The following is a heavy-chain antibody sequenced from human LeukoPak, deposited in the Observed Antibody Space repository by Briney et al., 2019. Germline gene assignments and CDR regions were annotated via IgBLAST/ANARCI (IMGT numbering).Heavy chain of an antibody. CDR2: TVGGGDGT. CDR1: GFTFSSTS. D-gene: IGHD4-17*01. J-gene: IGHJ4*01. V-gene: IGHV3-23*01. Sequence: GGSLRLSCAASGFTFSSTSMSWVRQAPGKGLEWVAVTVGGGDGTYYADSVKGRFTISRDNSNNTLYLQMNSLRAEDTAVYYCATTAPYGRLDHWGQGTLVTVSS. CDR3: ATTAPYGRLDH.